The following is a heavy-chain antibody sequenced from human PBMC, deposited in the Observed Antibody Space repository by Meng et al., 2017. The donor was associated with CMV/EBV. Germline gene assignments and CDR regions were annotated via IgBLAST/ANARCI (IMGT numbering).Heavy chain of an antibody. Sequence: GSYYWSWIRQPPGKGLGWIGYIYYSGSTTYNPSLKSRVTISVDTSKNQFSLKLSSVTAADTAVYYCARSVPCSSTSCYKGAGWFDPWGQGTLVTVSS. CDR1: GSYY. D-gene: IGHD2-2*02. V-gene: IGHV4-61*01. CDR2: IYYSGST. J-gene: IGHJ5*02. CDR3: ARSVPCSSTSCYKGAGWFDP.